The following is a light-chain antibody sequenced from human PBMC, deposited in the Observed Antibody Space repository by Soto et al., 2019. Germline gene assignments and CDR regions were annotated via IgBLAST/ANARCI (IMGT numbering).Light chain of an antibody. CDR1: SSDVGGYEY. V-gene: IGLV2-14*01. J-gene: IGLJ1*01. CDR2: DVT. CDR3: GSITRSSTSV. Sequence: QSALAQPASVSGSPGQSITISCTGTSSDVGGYEYVSWYQHQPGKAPKLIIYDVTNRPSGVSNRFSGSKSGNTAYLTISGIQTEDEAPYYCGSITRSSTSVYGPGSQVTVL.